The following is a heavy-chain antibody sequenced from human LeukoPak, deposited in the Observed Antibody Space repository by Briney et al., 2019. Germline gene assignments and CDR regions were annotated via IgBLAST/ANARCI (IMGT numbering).Heavy chain of an antibody. V-gene: IGHV1-69*13. D-gene: IGHD3-3*01. CDR2: IIPIFGTA. CDR1: GGTFSSYA. J-gene: IGHJ4*02. CDR3: ARGPRLDFWSGYSDY. Sequence: ASVKVSCKASGGTFSSYAISWVRQAPGQGLEWMGGIIPIFGTANYAQKSQGRVTITADESTSTAYMELSSLRSEDTAVYYCARGPRLDFWSGYSDYWGQGTLVTVSS.